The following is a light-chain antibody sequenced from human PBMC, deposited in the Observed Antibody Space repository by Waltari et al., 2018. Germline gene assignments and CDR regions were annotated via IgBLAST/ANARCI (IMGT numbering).Light chain of an antibody. J-gene: IGLJ3*02. CDR2: SNN. CDR1: TSNIGSHT. CDR3: AAWDDSLNGWV. V-gene: IGLV1-44*01. Sequence: QSVLPQPPSASGTPGQRVPISCSGSTSNIGSHTVNWYQQLPGTAPKLLIFSNNQRPSGVPDRFSGSKSGTSASLAISGLQSEDEADYYCAAWDDSLNGWVFGGGTKLTVL.